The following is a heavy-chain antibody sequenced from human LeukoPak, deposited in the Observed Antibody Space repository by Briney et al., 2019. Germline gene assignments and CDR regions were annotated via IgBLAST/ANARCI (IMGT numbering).Heavy chain of an antibody. CDR2: FDPEVGET. J-gene: IGHJ4*02. CDR1: GYTFTGYY. D-gene: IGHD3-16*01. Sequence: ASVKVSCKASGYTFTGYYIHWVRQAPGKGLEWMGGFDPEVGETIYAQKFRGRVTMTEDTSPDTAYMELSSLRSEDTAVYYCVKLSEAQLGRRQYYFDYWGQGTLVTVSS. V-gene: IGHV1-24*01. CDR3: VKLSEAQLGRRQYYFDY.